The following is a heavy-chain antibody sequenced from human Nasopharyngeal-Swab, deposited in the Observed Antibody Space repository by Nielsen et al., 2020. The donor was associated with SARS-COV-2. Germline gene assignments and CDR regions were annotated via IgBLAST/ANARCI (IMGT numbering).Heavy chain of an antibody. V-gene: IGHV3-23*01. Sequence: GESLKISCAASGFTFNSFAMSWVRQAPGKGLEWVSGISGGGDSTHYADSVKGRFTISRDNSRKTLYLQMNSLRAEDTAVYYCARDRIAAAGTFDYWGQGTLVTVSS. J-gene: IGHJ4*02. D-gene: IGHD6-13*01. CDR1: GFTFNSFA. CDR3: ARDRIAAAGTFDY. CDR2: ISGGGDST.